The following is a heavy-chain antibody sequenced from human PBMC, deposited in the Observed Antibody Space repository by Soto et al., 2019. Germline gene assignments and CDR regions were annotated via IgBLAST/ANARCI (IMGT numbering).Heavy chain of an antibody. CDR2: MSFDGNNK. CDR3: VTGGDGYIFAS. J-gene: IGHJ4*02. V-gene: IGHV3-30-3*01. Sequence: GGSLRLSCAASGFPFSTYTLHWVRQAPGKGLEWVAVMSFDGNNKYYADSVKGRFTISRDNSTSTVYMELSSLRSEDTAVYYCVTGGDGYIFASCAQGTLVTVSS. D-gene: IGHD2-21*02. CDR1: GFPFSTYT.